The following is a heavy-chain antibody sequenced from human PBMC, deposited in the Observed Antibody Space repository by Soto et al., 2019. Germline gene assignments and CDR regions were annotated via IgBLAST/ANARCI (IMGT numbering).Heavy chain of an antibody. V-gene: IGHV3-23*01. CDR2: ISASGGRT. D-gene: IGHD3-3*01. CDR1: GFTFDTYA. J-gene: IGHJ6*02. CDR3: AQDLRDYDFWSGLYYYSMDI. Sequence: GGSLRLSCTASGFTFDTYAMSWVRQAPGRGLEWVSVISASGGRTYYADSVKGRFTISRHNSKNTLYLQMNRLRAEDTAVYYCAQDLRDYDFWSGLYYYSMDIGGQGTTVTVSS.